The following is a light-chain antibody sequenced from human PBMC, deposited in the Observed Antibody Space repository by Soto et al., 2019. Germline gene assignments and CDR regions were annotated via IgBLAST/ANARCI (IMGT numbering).Light chain of an antibody. CDR2: EGS. J-gene: IGLJ3*02. CDR3: CSYAGSSTWV. Sequence: QAVVTQPASVSGSPGQSITISCTGSSSDVGSYNFVSWHQQHPGKAPKLMIYEGSKRPSGVSNRFSGSNSGITASLTISGLQAEGEADYYCCSYAGSSTWVFGGGTQPTVL. CDR1: SSDVGSYNF. V-gene: IGLV2-23*01.